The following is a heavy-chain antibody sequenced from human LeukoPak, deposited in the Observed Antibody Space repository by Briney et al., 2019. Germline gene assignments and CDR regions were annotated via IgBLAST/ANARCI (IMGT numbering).Heavy chain of an antibody. D-gene: IGHD6-19*01. CDR3: ARDRIPSGWYDY. J-gene: IGHJ4*02. Sequence: ASVKVSCKASGYSFTSHYMHWVRQAPGQGLEWLGLINPSGSSTLYAQKFQGRVTMTRDMSTTTDYMELSSLRSEDTAVYYCARDRIPSGWYDYWGQGTLVTVSS. CDR2: INPSGSST. V-gene: IGHV1-46*01. CDR1: GYSFTSHY.